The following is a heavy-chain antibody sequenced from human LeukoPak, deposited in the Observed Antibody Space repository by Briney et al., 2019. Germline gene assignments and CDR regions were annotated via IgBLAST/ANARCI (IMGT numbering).Heavy chain of an antibody. D-gene: IGHD5-24*01. CDR3: ARDHGDGYYPY. CDR1: GGTFSSYA. Sequence: SVKVSCKASGGTFSSYAISWVRQAPGQGLEWMGGIIPIFGTANYPQKFQGRVMITAHKSTSTAYMELSSLRSEDTAVYYCARDHGDGYYPYWGQGTLVTVSS. CDR2: IIPIFGTA. V-gene: IGHV1-69*06. J-gene: IGHJ4*02.